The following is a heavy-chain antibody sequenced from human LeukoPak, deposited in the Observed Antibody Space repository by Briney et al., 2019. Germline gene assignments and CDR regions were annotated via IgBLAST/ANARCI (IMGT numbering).Heavy chain of an antibody. V-gene: IGHV4-30-4*08. CDR2: IYYSGST. D-gene: IGHD2-21*01. Sequence: SETLSLTCTVSGGSISSGDYYWSWIRQPRGKGLEWIGYIYYSGSTYYNPSLKSRVTISVDTSKNQFSLKLSSVTAADTAVYYCARDCGPSDYNPYYFDYWGQGTLVTVSS. CDR3: ARDCGPSDYNPYYFDY. CDR1: GGSISSGDYY. J-gene: IGHJ4*02.